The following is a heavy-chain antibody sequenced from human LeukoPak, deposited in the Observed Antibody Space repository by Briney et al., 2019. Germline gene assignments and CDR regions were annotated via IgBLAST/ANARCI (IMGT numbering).Heavy chain of an antibody. CDR2: IIGSGGST. CDR3: VADRRGILVRGTTFDY. V-gene: IGHV3-23*01. CDR1: GFTFSSYA. D-gene: IGHD3-10*01. J-gene: IGHJ4*02. Sequence: GGSLRLSCAASGFTFSSYAMSWVRQAPGKGLEWVSAIIGSGGSTYYADSVKGRFTISRDNSKNTLYLQMSSLRAEDTAVYYCVADRRGILVRGTTFDYWGQGTLVTVSS.